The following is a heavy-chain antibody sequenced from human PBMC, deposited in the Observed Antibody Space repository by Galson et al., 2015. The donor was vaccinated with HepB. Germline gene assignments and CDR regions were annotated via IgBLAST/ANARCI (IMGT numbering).Heavy chain of an antibody. V-gene: IGHV3-30*02. J-gene: IGHJ4*02. D-gene: IGHD5-18*01. CDR3: AKDGERGYSYGFPLYY. CDR2: IRYDGSNK. CDR1: GFTFSSYG. Sequence: SLRLSCAASGFTFSSYGMHWVRQAPGKGLEWVAFIRYDGSNKYYADSVKGRFTISRDNSKNTLYLQMNSLRAEDTAVYYCAKDGERGYSYGFPLYYRGQGTLVTVSS.